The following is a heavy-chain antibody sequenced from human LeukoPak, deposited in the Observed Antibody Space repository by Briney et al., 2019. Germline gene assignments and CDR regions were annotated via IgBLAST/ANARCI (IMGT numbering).Heavy chain of an antibody. J-gene: IGHJ6*03. Sequence: GASVKVSCKASGYTFTSYGISWVRQAPGQGLEWMGWISAYNGNTNYAQKLQGRVTMTTDTSTSTAYMELRSLRSDDTAVYYCARGTYCSSTSCYWASYYYYYMDVWGKGTTVTVSS. CDR3: ARGTYCSSTSCYWASYYYYYMDV. CDR1: GYTFTSYG. CDR2: ISAYNGNT. V-gene: IGHV1-18*01. D-gene: IGHD2-2*01.